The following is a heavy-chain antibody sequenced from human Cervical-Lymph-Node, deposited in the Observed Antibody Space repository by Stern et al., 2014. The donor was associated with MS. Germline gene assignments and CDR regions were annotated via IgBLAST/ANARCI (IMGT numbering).Heavy chain of an antibody. V-gene: IGHV3-74*02. Sequence: EDQLVESGGGVVQQGGSLRLSWVASGFTFSSQWMHWVRQAPGKGRGWVSRINSDGISTSYADSVKGRFTISRDNAKKALYLQMDSLRAEDTAVYYCARSNYGMDVWGQGTTVAVSS. CDR3: ARSNYGMDV. D-gene: IGHD2-8*01. J-gene: IGHJ6*02. CDR2: INSDGIST. CDR1: GFTFSSQW.